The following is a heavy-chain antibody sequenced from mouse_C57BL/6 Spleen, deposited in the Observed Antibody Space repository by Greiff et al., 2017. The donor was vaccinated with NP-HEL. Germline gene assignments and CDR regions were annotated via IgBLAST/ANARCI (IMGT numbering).Heavy chain of an antibody. J-gene: IGHJ3*01. CDR2: IDPANGNT. D-gene: IGHD2-4*01. CDR3: AVSLSYDYDEGFAY. Sequence: EVQRVESVAELVRPGASVKLSCTASGFNIKNTYMHWVKQRPEQGLEWIGRIDPANGNTKYAPKFQGKATITADTSSNTAYLQLSSLTSEDTAIYYCAVSLSYDYDEGFAYWGQGTLVTVSA. V-gene: IGHV14-3*01. CDR1: GFNIKNTY.